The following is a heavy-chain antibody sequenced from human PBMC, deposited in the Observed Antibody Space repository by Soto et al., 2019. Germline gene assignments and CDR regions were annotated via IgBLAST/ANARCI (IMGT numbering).Heavy chain of an antibody. J-gene: IGHJ4*02. CDR1: GYTFSDYY. CDR3: AREPATAKPEGVDF. D-gene: IGHD1-1*01. V-gene: IGHV1-2*02. Sequence: QVQLVQSGAEVRKPGASVKVSCKASGYTFSDYYIHWVRQAPGQGLEWMGWINPNSGCTKYAPKFQGGVTMTRDTSITTAYMELSRLISGDTAVYYCAREPATAKPEGVDFWGQGTLVTVSS. CDR2: INPNSGCT.